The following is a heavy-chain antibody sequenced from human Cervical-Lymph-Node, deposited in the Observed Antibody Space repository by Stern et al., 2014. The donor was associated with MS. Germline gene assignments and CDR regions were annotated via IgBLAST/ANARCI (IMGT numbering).Heavy chain of an antibody. Sequence: VQLVESGAEVKKPGSSVKVSCKASGGTFSTYGISWVRQAPGQGTEWMGGIIPMFGAANYAQTFQGRVTIIADESTRTAYMELSSLRSEDTAVYYCARDGNSVYLNYWGQGTLVTVSS. J-gene: IGHJ4*02. D-gene: IGHD5/OR15-5a*01. CDR3: ARDGNSVYLNY. CDR1: GGTFSTYG. V-gene: IGHV1-69*01. CDR2: IIPMFGAA.